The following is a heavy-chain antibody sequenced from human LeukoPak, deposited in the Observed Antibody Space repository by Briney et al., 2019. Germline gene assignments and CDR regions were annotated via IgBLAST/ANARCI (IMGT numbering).Heavy chain of an antibody. J-gene: IGHJ4*02. CDR2: IYPGDSDT. Sequence: GESLKISCKGSGYSFTSYWIGWVRQMPGKGLEWMGIIYPGDSDTRYSPSFQGQVTISADKSISTAYLQWSSLKASDTAMYYCARHGPYYYDSSDYSPPDDYWGQGTLVTVSS. V-gene: IGHV5-51*01. CDR1: GYSFTSYW. CDR3: ARHGPYYYDSSDYSPPDDY. D-gene: IGHD3-22*01.